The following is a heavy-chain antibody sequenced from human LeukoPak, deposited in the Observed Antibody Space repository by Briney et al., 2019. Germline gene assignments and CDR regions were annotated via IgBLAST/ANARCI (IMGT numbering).Heavy chain of an antibody. CDR3: ARDRGYDSSGYYYSPLDY. Sequence: SVKVSCKASGGTFSSYAISWVRQAPGQGLEWMGRIIPIFGIANYAQKFQGRVTITADKSTSTAYMELSSLRSEDTAEYYCARDRGYDSSGYYYSPLDYWGQGTLVTVSS. CDR2: IIPIFGIA. J-gene: IGHJ4*02. D-gene: IGHD3-22*01. V-gene: IGHV1-69*04. CDR1: GGTFSSYA.